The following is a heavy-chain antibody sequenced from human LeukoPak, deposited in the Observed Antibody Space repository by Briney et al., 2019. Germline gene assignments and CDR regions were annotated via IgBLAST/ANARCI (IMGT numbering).Heavy chain of an antibody. D-gene: IGHD6-13*01. J-gene: IGHJ6*03. CDR3: ARASAAGTGFFYYYMDV. CDR1: GFTFSSYG. V-gene: IGHV3-33*01. CDR2: IWYDGSNK. Sequence: GGSLRLSCAASGFTFSSYGMHWVRQAPGKGLEWVAVIWYDGSNKYYADSVKGRFTISRDNSKNTLYLQMNSLRAEDTAVYYCARASAAGTGFFYYYMDVWGKEATVTVSS.